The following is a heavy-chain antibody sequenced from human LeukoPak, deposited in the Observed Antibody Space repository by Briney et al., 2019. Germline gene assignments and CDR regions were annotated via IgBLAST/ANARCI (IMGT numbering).Heavy chain of an antibody. J-gene: IGHJ4*02. CDR2: IRYDGSTK. CDR3: ARTYYDFWSGYYSHEGNPFDY. Sequence: GGSLRLSCAASEFTFSSYGMHWVRQAPGKGLEWVAFIRYDGSTKYYTNSVKGRFTISRDNAKNTMYLEMNSLRAEDTAVYYCARTYYDFWSGYYSHEGNPFDYWGQGTLVTVSS. CDR1: EFTFSSYG. D-gene: IGHD3-3*01. V-gene: IGHV3-30*02.